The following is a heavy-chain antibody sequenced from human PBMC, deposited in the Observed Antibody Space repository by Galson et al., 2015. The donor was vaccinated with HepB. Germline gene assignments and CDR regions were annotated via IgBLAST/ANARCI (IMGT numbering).Heavy chain of an antibody. CDR1: GFTFRNYW. V-gene: IGHV3-74*01. CDR2: TNTDWRST. J-gene: IGHJ6*02. Sequence: SLRLSCAASGFTFRNYWMHWVRQAPGKGLVWVSRTNTDWRSTRYADSVKGRFTISRGNAKNTLYLQMNSLRADDTAVYYCARDIVSSYGMDVWGQGTTVTVSS. D-gene: IGHD2-21*01. CDR3: ARDIVSSYGMDV.